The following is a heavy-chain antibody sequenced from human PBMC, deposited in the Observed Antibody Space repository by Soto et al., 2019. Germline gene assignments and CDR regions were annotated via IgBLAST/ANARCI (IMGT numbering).Heavy chain of an antibody. Sequence: QVHLPESGPGLVKPSQTLSLTCSVNGDSIKRGSVYWSWIRQSPGNGLEYIGYITYSGMTFQNPSHQNRVTMSADTPQNQFSLEVRSVTESYTGVYYCAWERQVFPSSGRFDPWGQGNLVTVSS. V-gene: IGHV4-30-4*01. CDR1: GDSIKRGSVY. D-gene: IGHD1-26*01. J-gene: IGHJ5*02. CDR3: AWERQVFPSSGRFDP. CDR2: ITYSGMT.